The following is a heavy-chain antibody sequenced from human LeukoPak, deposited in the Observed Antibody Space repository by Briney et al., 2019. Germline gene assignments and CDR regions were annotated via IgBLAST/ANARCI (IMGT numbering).Heavy chain of an antibody. Sequence: SETLSLTCTVSGYSISSGHFWGWIRQPPGKGLEWVGIFYHSGITYYHPSLKSRFTRSVEMSKNQFSLRLSSVTAADTAVYYCARDHHYDFWSGYSDYYYMDGWGKGTTVTVSS. CDR3: ARDHHYDFWSGYSDYYYMDG. J-gene: IGHJ6*03. D-gene: IGHD3-3*01. CDR1: GYSISSGHF. V-gene: IGHV4-38-2*02. CDR2: FYHSGIT.